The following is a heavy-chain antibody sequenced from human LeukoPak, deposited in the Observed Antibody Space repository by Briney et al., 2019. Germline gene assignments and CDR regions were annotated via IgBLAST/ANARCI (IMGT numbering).Heavy chain of an antibody. V-gene: IGHV4-39*07. Sequence: SETLSLTCAVSGGSIRSSSFFWGWIRQPPGKGLEWIGSISHSGSTHYSPTLKNRVIISVDTSKNQFSLNLSSVIAADTAVYYCAGVFYYDSGGSYFGYFDYWGQGTLVTVSS. CDR3: AGVFYYDSGGSYFGYFDY. D-gene: IGHD3-22*01. J-gene: IGHJ4*02. CDR1: GGSIRSSSFF. CDR2: ISHSGST.